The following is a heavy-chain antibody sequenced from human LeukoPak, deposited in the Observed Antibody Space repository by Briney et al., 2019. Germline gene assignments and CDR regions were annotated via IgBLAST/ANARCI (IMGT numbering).Heavy chain of an antibody. J-gene: IGHJ6*03. CDR1: GFTFSNYN. Sequence: GGSLRLSCAASGFTFSNYNMNWVRQARGKGLEWVSYISSSSSTIYYADSVKGRFTISRDNSKNTLYLQMSSLRAEDTAVYYCARVWEYYDILTGPGSYFYYMDVWGKGTTVIVSS. V-gene: IGHV3-48*01. D-gene: IGHD3-9*01. CDR3: ARVWEYYDILTGPGSYFYYMDV. CDR2: ISSSSSTI.